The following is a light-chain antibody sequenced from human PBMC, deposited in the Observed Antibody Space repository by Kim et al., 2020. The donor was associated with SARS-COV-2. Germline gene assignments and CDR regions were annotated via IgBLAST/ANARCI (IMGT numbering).Light chain of an antibody. CDR3: QVWDSGSDHVV. V-gene: IGLV3-21*01. J-gene: IGLJ2*01. CDR1: IIGDKY. Sequence: APGKTASITCGGDIIGDKYVHWYQQRPGQAPVLVLYYNTYRPAGIPERFSGSNSGDTATLTISGVEAGDEADYFCQVWDSGSDHVVFGGGTQLTVL. CDR2: YNT.